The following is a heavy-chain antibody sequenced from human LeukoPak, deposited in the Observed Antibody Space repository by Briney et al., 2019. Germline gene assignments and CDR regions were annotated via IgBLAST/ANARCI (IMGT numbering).Heavy chain of an antibody. CDR1: GFTFSNYW. V-gene: IGHV3-74*01. CDR2: IKGDGSHT. Sequence: GGSLRLSCAASGFTFSNYWMHWVRQAPGKGLVWVSRIKGDGSHTIYADSVKGRFTISRDNAKDTLYLQMKSLRAEDTAVYYCVRDWDHFDFDSWGLGTLVTVSS. D-gene: IGHD3-9*01. J-gene: IGHJ5*01. CDR3: VRDWDHFDFDS.